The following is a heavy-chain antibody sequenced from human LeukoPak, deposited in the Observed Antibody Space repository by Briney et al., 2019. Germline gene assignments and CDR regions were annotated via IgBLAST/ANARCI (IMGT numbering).Heavy chain of an antibody. CDR3: ARDQALWFGELSTFDY. CDR1: GFTFSSYS. CDR2: ISSSSSTI. V-gene: IGHV3-48*04. D-gene: IGHD3-10*01. Sequence: GGSLRLSCAASGFTFSSYSMNWVRQAPGKGLEWVSYISSSSSTIYYADSVKGHFTISRDNAKNSLYLQMNSLRAEDTAVYYCARDQALWFGELSTFDYWGQGTLVTVSS. J-gene: IGHJ4*02.